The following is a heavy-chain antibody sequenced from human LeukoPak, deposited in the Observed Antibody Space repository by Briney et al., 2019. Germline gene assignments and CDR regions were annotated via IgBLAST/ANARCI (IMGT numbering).Heavy chain of an antibody. D-gene: IGHD3-3*01. CDR1: GFTFGNYW. CDR3: ARGAGWSGSYTYYFDS. J-gene: IGHJ4*02. CDR2: IDNDGSYA. V-gene: IGHV3-74*01. Sequence: GGSLRLSCAASGFTFGNYWMRWVRQVPGKGLVWVSRIDNDGSYAAYADSVKGRFTFSRDNAKNTLYLQMNTLRAEDTAVYYCARGAGWSGSYTYYFDSWGQGALVTVSS.